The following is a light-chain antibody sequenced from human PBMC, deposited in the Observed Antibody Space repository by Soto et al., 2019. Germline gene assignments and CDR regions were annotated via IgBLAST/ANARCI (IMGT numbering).Light chain of an antibody. CDR1: QSISTW. CDR2: KAS. CDR3: QQYESYPMT. V-gene: IGKV1-5*03. Sequence: DSQTTQYPSTLSASVGDRVTITCRASQSISTWLAWYQQKPGKAPKILISKASTLQSGVPPRFSGSGSGTEFTLTISSLQPDDFATYYCQQYESYPMTFGGGTKVEIK. J-gene: IGKJ4*01.